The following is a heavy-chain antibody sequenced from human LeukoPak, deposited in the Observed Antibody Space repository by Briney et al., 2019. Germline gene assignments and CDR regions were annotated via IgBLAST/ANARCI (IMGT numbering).Heavy chain of an antibody. CDR1: GFAFSSYG. V-gene: IGHV3-30*02. CDR3: ASGGPTRGTLAY. J-gene: IGHJ4*02. Sequence: GGSLRLSCAASGFAFSSYGMYWVRQTPDKGLEWVAYLRHDGTYEKYADSVKGRFTISRDNSKNTLSLQMDTLRVEDTDLYYCASGGPTRGTLAYWGQGTLVTVSS. D-gene: IGHD1-26*01. CDR2: LRHDGTYE.